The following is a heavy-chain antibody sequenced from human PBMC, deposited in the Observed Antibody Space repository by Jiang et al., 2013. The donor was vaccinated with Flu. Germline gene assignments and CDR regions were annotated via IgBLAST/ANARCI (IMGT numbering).Heavy chain of an antibody. CDR2: IYYSGST. Sequence: PGLVKPSETLSLTCTVSGGSISSSSYYWGWIRQPPGKGLEWIGSIYYSGSTYYNPSLKSRVTISVDTSKNQFSLKLSSVTAADTAVYYCARGGGNSGMVDYWGQGTLVTVSS. D-gene: IGHD4-23*01. J-gene: IGHJ4*02. V-gene: IGHV4-39*01. CDR3: ARGGGNSGMVDY. CDR1: GGSISSSSYY.